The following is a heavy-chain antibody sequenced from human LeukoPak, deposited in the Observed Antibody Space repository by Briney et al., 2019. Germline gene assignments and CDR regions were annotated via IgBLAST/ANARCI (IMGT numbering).Heavy chain of an antibody. J-gene: IGHJ3*02. Sequence: AGGSLRLSCAASGFTFSGSAMHWVRQASGKGLEWVGRIRSKANSYATAYAASVKGRFTISRDDSKNTAYLQMNSLKTEDTAVYYCTSFEDIVVVTAEDAFDIWGQGTMVTVSS. CDR3: TSFEDIVVVTAEDAFDI. V-gene: IGHV3-73*01. CDR1: GFTFSGSA. D-gene: IGHD2-21*02. CDR2: IRSKANSYAT.